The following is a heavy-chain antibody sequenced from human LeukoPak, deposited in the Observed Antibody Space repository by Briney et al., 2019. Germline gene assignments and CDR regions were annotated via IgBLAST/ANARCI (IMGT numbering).Heavy chain of an antibody. CDR3: SRTRISGIDGFDI. CDR2: IRSKPYGGTT. V-gene: IGHV3-49*03. J-gene: IGHJ3*02. CDR1: GFTFSDYG. D-gene: IGHD2-15*01. Sequence: GGSLRLSCTASGFTFSDYGVNWFRQAPGKGLEWVAFIRSKPYGGTTEYAASVKGRFSISRDDSTSIVYLQMNSLKTEDTALYYCSRTRISGIDGFDIWRQGTMVTVSS.